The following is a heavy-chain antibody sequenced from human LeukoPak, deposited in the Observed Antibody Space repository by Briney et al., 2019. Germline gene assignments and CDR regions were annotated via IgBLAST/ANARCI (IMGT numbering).Heavy chain of an antibody. CDR2: INPNGGDT. J-gene: IGHJ4*02. CDR3: ARDGDTTGTTHFDY. CDR1: GYFFTGYY. D-gene: IGHD1-1*01. V-gene: IGHV1-2*02. Sequence: ASVKVSCKASGYFFTGYYMHWVRQAPGQGLEWMGWINPNGGDTNYAQGFQGRVTMTRDTSISTAYMDLSTLTSDDTAVYFCARDGDTTGTTHFDYWGQGTLVTVSS.